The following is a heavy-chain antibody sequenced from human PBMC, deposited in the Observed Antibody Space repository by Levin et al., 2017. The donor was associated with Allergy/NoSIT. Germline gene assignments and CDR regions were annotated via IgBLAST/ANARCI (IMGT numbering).Heavy chain of an antibody. D-gene: IGHD1-1*01. J-gene: IGHJ4*02. V-gene: IGHV4-39*01. Sequence: SETLSLTCSVSGGSVSDGLYHWGWIRQPPGKGLEWIASAYYLGNTYYNPSLKSRVTISVDTSKNQFSLKVTSVTAADTAVYYCARLANGIPSDNWGQGTLVTVSS. CDR2: AYYLGNT. CDR1: GGSVSDGLYH. CDR3: ARLANGIPSDN.